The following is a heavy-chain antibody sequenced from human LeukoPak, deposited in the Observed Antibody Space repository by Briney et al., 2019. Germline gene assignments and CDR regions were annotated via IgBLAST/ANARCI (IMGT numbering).Heavy chain of an antibody. Sequence: PGRSLRLSCAASGFTFDDYAMHWVRQAPGKGLEWVSGISWNSGSIGHADSVKGRFTISRDNAKNSLYLQMNSLRAEDTALYYCAKDKGSSGWDFDYWGQGTLVTVSS. CDR1: GFTFDDYA. D-gene: IGHD6-19*01. V-gene: IGHV3-9*01. J-gene: IGHJ4*02. CDR3: AKDKGSSGWDFDY. CDR2: ISWNSGSI.